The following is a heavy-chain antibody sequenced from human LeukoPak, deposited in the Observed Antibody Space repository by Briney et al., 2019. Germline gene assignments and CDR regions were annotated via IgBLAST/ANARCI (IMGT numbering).Heavy chain of an antibody. CDR3: AKGASDYIWGSFRPPDDY. J-gene: IGHJ4*02. D-gene: IGHD3-16*02. CDR1: GFTFSNYG. CDR2: ISTDGSNE. Sequence: GGSLRLSCAASGFTFSNYGMHWVRQSPGKGLEWVAVISTDGSNEYYADSVKGRFTISRDNSKNTLYLQMNSLRAEDTAVYYCAKGASDYIWGSFRPPDDYWGQGTLVTVSS. V-gene: IGHV3-30*18.